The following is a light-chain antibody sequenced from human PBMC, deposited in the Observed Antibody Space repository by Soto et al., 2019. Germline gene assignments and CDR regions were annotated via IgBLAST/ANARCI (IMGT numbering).Light chain of an antibody. CDR2: DVS. Sequence: QSVLTQPASLSGSPGQSITISCTGTSSDVGRYEYVSWYQQHPGKVPKLIIYDVSRRPSGVSYRYSGFKSATTASLTISGLQTEDEADYYCSSYAGSNTVVFGGGTKLTVL. J-gene: IGLJ2*01. CDR3: SSYAGSNTVV. CDR1: SSDVGRYEY. V-gene: IGLV2-14*03.